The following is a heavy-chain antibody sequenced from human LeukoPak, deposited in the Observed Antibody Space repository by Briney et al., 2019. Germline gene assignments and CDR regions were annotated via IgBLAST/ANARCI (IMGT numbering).Heavy chain of an antibody. V-gene: IGHV3-53*01. CDR2: IYSGGTT. CDR3: ARNGRIGEAGTLYGMDV. D-gene: IGHD6-13*01. CDR1: GVTVSTNY. Sequence: GGSLRLSCSASGVTVSTNYMSWGRQAPGKGLEWCSVIYSGGTTYYADSVKGRFTISRDNSKSKLSVQMNSLRAEDTAVYYCARNGRIGEAGTLYGMDVWGQGTTVTVSS. J-gene: IGHJ6*02.